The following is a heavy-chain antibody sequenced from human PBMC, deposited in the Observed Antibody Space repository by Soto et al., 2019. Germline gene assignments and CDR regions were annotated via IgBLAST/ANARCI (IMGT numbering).Heavy chain of an antibody. V-gene: IGHV1-8*01. CDR1: GYTFTSYD. CDR2: MNPNTGNS. CDR3: ARRAETNGWNGFGADKYYFDF. Sequence: ASVKVSCKASGYTFTSYDIYWVRQATGQGLEWMGWMNPNTGNSGYAQKFQGRVTVASDTSINTVHMELSSLRSEDTAVYYCARRAETNGWNGFGADKYYFDFWGQGTLVTVSS. J-gene: IGHJ4*02. D-gene: IGHD1-1*01.